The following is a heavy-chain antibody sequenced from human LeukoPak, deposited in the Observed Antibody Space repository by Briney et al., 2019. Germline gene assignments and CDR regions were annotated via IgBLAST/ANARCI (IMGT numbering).Heavy chain of an antibody. CDR2: INPNSGGT. J-gene: IGHJ4*02. CDR1: GYIFISYG. D-gene: IGHD3-22*01. Sequence: ASVKVSCKASGYIFISYGISWVRQAPGQGLEWMGWINPNSGGTNYAQKFQGRVTMTRDTSISTAYMELSRLRSDDTAVYYCARSVQYYYDSSGPIGYWGQGTLVTVSS. CDR3: ARSVQYYYDSSGPIGY. V-gene: IGHV1-2*02.